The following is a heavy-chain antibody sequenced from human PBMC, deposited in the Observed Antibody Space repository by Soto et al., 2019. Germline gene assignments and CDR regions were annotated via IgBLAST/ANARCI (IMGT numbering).Heavy chain of an antibody. CDR1: GFTFSNYW. CDR3: ARGDCVGGPCYSLAGSFYVYMDV. Sequence: EVQLVESGGGLVQPGGSLRLSCAASGFTFSNYWMYWVRQAPGKGLVWVSRINSDGSVSSYADSVKGRLTISRDNVKNTLYLQMDSQRAEDTAVYYCARGDCVGGPCYSLAGSFYVYMDVWGKGTTVTVFS. D-gene: IGHD2-15*01. J-gene: IGHJ6*03. CDR2: INSDGSVS. V-gene: IGHV3-74*01.